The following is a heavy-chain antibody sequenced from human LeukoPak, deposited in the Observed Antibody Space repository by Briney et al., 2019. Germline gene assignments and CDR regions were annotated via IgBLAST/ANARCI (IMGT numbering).Heavy chain of an antibody. CDR3: ARPMYYYDSSGSPDI. D-gene: IGHD3-22*01. CDR1: GYTFTGYY. V-gene: IGHV1-2*02. J-gene: IGHJ3*02. Sequence: GASVKVSCKASGYTFTGYYMHWVRQAPGRGLEWMGWINPNSGGTNYARKFQGRVTMTRDTSISTAYMELSRLRSDDTAVYYCARPMYYYDSSGSPDIWGQGTMVTVSS. CDR2: INPNSGGT.